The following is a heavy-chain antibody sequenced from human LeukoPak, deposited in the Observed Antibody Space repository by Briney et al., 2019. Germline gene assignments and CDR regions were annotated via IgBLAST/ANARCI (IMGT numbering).Heavy chain of an antibody. D-gene: IGHD3-22*01. CDR3: ARVTALYYDSSGYRYYFDY. J-gene: IGHJ4*02. Sequence: PSETPSLTCTVSGGSISSYYWSWIRQPPGKGLEWIGYIYYSGSTNYNPSLKSRVTISVDTSKNQFSLKLSSVTAADTAVYYCARVTALYYDSSGYRYYFDYWGQGTLVTVSS. CDR2: IYYSGST. CDR1: GGSISSYY. V-gene: IGHV4-59*01.